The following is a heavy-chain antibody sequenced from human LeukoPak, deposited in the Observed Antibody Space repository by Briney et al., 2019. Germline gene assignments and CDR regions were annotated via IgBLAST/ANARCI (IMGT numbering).Heavy chain of an antibody. J-gene: IGHJ1*01. Sequence: GGSLRLSCAASGFTFSSYWMHWVRQAPGKGLVWVPRINSDGSSTSYADSVKGRFTISRDNAKNTLYLQMNSLRAEDTAVYYCARYDYYDSSGYKIAEYFQHWGQGTLVTASS. CDR2: INSDGSST. CDR1: GFTFSSYW. D-gene: IGHD3-22*01. V-gene: IGHV3-74*01. CDR3: ARYDYYDSSGYKIAEYFQH.